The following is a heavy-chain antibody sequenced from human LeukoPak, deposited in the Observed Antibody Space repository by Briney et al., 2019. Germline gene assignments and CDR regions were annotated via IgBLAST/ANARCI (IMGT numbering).Heavy chain of an antibody. D-gene: IGHD2-2*02. V-gene: IGHV3-21*01. CDR2: ISSSSSYI. CDR3: ARDFTSAYTIDY. Sequence: PGRSLRLSCAASGFTFSSYAMHWVRQAPGKGLEWVSSISSSSSYIYYADSVKGRFTISRDNAKNSLYLQMNSLRAEDTAVYYCARDFTSAYTIDYWGQGTLVTVSS. CDR1: GFTFSSYA. J-gene: IGHJ4*02.